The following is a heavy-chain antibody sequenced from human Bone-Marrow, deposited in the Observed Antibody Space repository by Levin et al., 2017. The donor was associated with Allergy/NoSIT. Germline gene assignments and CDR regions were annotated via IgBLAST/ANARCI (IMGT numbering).Heavy chain of an antibody. CDR1: GGALTRYS. D-gene: IGHD2-21*01. Sequence: SVKVSCKASGGALTRYSITWVRQAPGQGLEWMGNIVPMFGTPTYAQKFRGRVTITADESTSTDYMEFSSLRSEDTAVYYCAGRKTEDYYSHGLDVWGQGTAVTVSS. V-gene: IGHV1-69*13. CDR3: AGRKTEDYYSHGLDV. J-gene: IGHJ6*02. CDR2: IVPMFGTP.